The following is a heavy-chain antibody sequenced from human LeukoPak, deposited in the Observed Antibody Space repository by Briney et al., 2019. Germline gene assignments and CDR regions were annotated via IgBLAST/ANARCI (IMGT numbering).Heavy chain of an antibody. Sequence: SVKVSCRASGGTFSSYAISWVRQAPGQGLEWMGGIIPIFGTANYAQKFQGRVTITADESTSTAYMELSSLRSEDTAVYYCARGAGQSAYYYYYYMDVWGKGTTVTVSS. D-gene: IGHD3-10*01. CDR3: ARGAGQSAYYYYYYMDV. V-gene: IGHV1-69*13. J-gene: IGHJ6*03. CDR2: IIPIFGTA. CDR1: GGTFSSYA.